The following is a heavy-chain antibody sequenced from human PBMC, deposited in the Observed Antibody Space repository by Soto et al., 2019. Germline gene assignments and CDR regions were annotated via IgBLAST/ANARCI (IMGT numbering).Heavy chain of an antibody. V-gene: IGHV4-59*08. J-gene: IGHJ5*02. D-gene: IGHD4-4*01. Sequence: SETLSLTCTLSGGSFSPNYLILLRQPPGKGLEWVGYIYYGLTTSYNPSLKSRVTISLETSKRQFSLRLSSVTSADTAVYYCARLGNYYQSLDPWGPGTLVTVSS. CDR2: IYYGLTT. CDR1: GGSFSPNY. CDR3: ARLGNYYQSLDP.